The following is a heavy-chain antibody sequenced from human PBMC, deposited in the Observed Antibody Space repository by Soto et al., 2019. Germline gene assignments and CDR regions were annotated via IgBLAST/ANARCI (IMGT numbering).Heavy chain of an antibody. J-gene: IGHJ1*01. V-gene: IGHV3-48*03. CDR2: ISSSGSTI. Sequence: EVQLVESGGGLVQPGGSLRLSCAASGFTFSSYEVNWVRQAPGKGLEWVSYISSSGSTIYYADSVKGRFTISRDNAKNSLYLQMHSLRAEDTAVYYCASTVDTTMVTWALGNWGQGTLVTVSS. CDR3: ASTVDTTMVTWALGN. CDR1: GFTFSSYE. D-gene: IGHD5-18*01.